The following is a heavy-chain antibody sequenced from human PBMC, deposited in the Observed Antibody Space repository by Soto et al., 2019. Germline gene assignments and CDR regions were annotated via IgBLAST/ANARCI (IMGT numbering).Heavy chain of an antibody. CDR3: ARDYYKYYDSSGYYRSPAY. CDR2: ISYDGSDK. Sequence: GGSLRLSCLVSGVTFDTYGMHWVRQAPGKGLEWVALISYDGSDKDYADSVKGRFTISRDNSRNTLFLQMNSLRAEDTAVYYCARDYYKYYDSSGYYRSPAYWGQGTLVTVSS. V-gene: IGHV3-30*03. D-gene: IGHD3-22*01. CDR1: GVTFDTYG. J-gene: IGHJ4*02.